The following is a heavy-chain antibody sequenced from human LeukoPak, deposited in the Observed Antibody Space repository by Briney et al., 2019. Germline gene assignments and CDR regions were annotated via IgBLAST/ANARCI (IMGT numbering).Heavy chain of an antibody. Sequence: SETLSLTCAVYGGSFSGYYWSWIRQPPGKGLEWIGEINHSGSTNYNPSLKSRVTISVDTSKNQFSLKLSSVTAADTAVYYCARGSAGYGLGRWGQGTLVTVSS. J-gene: IGHJ4*02. CDR1: GGSFSGYY. V-gene: IGHV4-34*01. CDR3: ARGSAGYGLGR. D-gene: IGHD3-10*01. CDR2: INHSGST.